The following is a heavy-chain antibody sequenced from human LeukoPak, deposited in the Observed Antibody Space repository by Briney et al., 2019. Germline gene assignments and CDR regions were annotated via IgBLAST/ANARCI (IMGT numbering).Heavy chain of an antibody. CDR2: MNPNSGNT. D-gene: IGHD3-3*01. J-gene: IGHJ4*02. CDR3: ARDGYYDFWSDYILGALDY. Sequence: ASVKVSCKASGYTFTSYDINWVRQATGQGLEWMGWMNPNSGNTGYAQKFQGRVTMTRNTSISTAYMELSSLRSEDTAVYYCARDGYYDFWSDYILGALDYWGQGTLVTVSS. V-gene: IGHV1-8*01. CDR1: GYTFTSYD.